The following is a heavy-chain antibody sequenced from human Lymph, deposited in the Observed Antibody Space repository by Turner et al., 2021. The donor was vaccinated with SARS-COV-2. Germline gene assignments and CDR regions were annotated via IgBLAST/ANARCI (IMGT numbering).Heavy chain of an antibody. V-gene: IGHV3-30-3*01. CDR2: ISYDGGNK. Sequence: VPPGRSLRLSCASSGFTFSSFAMHWVRQAPGKGLEWVALISYDGGNKYYADSVKGRFTISRDNSKNTLYLHMNSLRAEDTAVYYGARGISGNYYCFDYWGQGTLVTVSS. J-gene: IGHJ4*02. CDR3: ARGISGNYYCFDY. CDR1: GFTFSSFA. D-gene: IGHD1-26*01.